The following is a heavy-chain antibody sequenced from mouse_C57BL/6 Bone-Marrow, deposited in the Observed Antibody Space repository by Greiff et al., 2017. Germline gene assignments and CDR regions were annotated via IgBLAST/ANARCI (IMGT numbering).Heavy chain of an antibody. CDR3: ARSRGGLLRPFAY. V-gene: IGHV1-81*01. D-gene: IGHD1-2*01. J-gene: IGHJ3*01. CDR1: GYTFTSYG. CDR2: IYPRSGNT. Sequence: QVQLQQSGAELARPGASVTLSCKASGYTFTSYGISWVKQRTGQGLEWIGEIYPRSGNTYYNEKFKGKATLTADKSSSTAYMVLRSLTSEDSAVYFCARSRGGLLRPFAYWGQGTLVTVSA.